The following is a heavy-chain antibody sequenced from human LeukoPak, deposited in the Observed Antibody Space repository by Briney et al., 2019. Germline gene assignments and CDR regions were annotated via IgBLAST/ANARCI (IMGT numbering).Heavy chain of an antibody. D-gene: IGHD3-10*01. V-gene: IGHV4-59*01. CDR1: GGSISSYY. Sequence: SETPSLTCTVSGGSISSYYWSWIRQPPGKGLEWIGYIYYSGSTNYNPSLKSRVTISVDTSKNQFSLKLSSVTAADTAVYYCARDYPYYAYYYGMDVWGQGTTVTVSS. CDR2: IYYSGST. CDR3: ARDYPYYAYYYGMDV. J-gene: IGHJ6*02.